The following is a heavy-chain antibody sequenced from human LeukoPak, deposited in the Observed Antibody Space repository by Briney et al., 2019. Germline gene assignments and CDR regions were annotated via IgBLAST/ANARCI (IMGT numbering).Heavy chain of an antibody. V-gene: IGHV1-69*04. CDR1: GGTFSSYA. J-gene: IGHJ4*02. Sequence: SVKVSCKAPGGTFSSYAISWVRQAPGQGLEWMGRIIPILGIANHAQKFQGRVTITADKSTSTAYMELSSLRSEDTAVYYCVRDQGRCRLGYWGQGTLVTVSS. CDR2: IIPILGIA. D-gene: IGHD2-8*01. CDR3: VRDQGRCRLGY.